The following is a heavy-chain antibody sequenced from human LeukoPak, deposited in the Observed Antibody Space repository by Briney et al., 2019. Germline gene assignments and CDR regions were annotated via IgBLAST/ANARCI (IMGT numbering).Heavy chain of an antibody. J-gene: IGHJ1*01. Sequence: GGSLRLSCAASGFTFSNYWMSWVRQAPGKGLEWVANIKQDEAEKYYVDSVKGRFTISRDNAKNSLYLQMNSLRAEDTAVYYCATYSSLNRREFQYWGQGTLLTVSS. CDR3: ATYSSLNRREFQY. V-gene: IGHV3-7*01. CDR2: IKQDEAEK. D-gene: IGHD3-22*01. CDR1: GFTFSNYW.